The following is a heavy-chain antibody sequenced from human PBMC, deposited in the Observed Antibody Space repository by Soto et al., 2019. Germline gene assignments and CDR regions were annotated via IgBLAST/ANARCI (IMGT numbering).Heavy chain of an antibody. CDR1: GYTFTSYA. CDR3: ARDNSLQLWLADSSGYPDY. Sequence: ASVKVSCKASGYTFTSYAMHWVRQAPGQRLEWMGWINAGNGNTKYSQKFQGRVTITRDTSASTAYMELSSLRSEDTAVYYCARDNSLQLWLADSSGYPDYWGQGTLVTAPQ. D-gene: IGHD3-22*01. J-gene: IGHJ4*02. V-gene: IGHV1-3*01. CDR2: INAGNGNT.